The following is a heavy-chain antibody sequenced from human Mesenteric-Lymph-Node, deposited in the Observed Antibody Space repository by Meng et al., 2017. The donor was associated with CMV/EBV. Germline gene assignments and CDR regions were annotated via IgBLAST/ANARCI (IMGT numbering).Heavy chain of an antibody. CDR2: IYYSGST. CDR3: ARVPYYDFWSGSSKGYYYYGMDV. CDR1: GGSISSYY. V-gene: IGHV4-59*01. J-gene: IGHJ6*02. Sequence: SETLSLTCTVSGGSISSYYWSWIRQPPGKGLEWIGYIYYSGSTNYNPSLKSRVTISVDTSKNQFSLKLSSVTAADTAVYCCARVPYYDFWSGSSKGYYYYGMDVWGQGTTVTVSS. D-gene: IGHD3-3*01.